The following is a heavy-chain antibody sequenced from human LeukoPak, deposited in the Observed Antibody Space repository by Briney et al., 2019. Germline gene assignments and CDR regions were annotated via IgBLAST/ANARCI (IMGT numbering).Heavy chain of an antibody. CDR1: GFTFSSYW. CDR3: AKDRYSYGYFSFDY. Sequence: PGGSLRLSCAASGFTFSSYWMHWVRQAPGKGLVWVSRINSDGSSTSYADSVKGRFTISRDKSKNTLYLQMNSLRVEDTAVYYCAKDRYSYGYFSFDYWGQGTLVSVSS. V-gene: IGHV3-74*01. D-gene: IGHD5-18*01. CDR2: INSDGSST. J-gene: IGHJ4*02.